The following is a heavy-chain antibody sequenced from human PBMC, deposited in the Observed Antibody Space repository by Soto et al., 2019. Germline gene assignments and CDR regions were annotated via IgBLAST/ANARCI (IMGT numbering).Heavy chain of an antibody. CDR2: IYYSGNT. V-gene: IGHV4-59*08. CDR3: ARQVENYFYYMDV. CDR1: GGSISSYY. Sequence: SETLSLTCSVSGGSISSYYWSWIRQPPGKGLEWIGYIYYSGNTNYNPFLKSRVTISVDTSMNQFSLKLSSVTAADTAVYYCARQVENYFYYMDVWGKGTTVTVSS. J-gene: IGHJ6*03.